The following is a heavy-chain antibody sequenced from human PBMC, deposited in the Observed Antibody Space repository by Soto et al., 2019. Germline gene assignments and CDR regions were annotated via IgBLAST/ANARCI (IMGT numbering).Heavy chain of an antibody. CDR1: GYEFPSYW. D-gene: IGHD3-22*01. CDR3: ARRHSSGYDPEAFDI. J-gene: IGHJ3*02. V-gene: IGHV5-51*01. Sequence: GESLKISCKASGYEFPSYWIGWVRQMPGKGLEWMGIIFPADSDTRYSPSFYGHVSISADNSIGTAYLQWSSLRASDTAIYYCARRHSSGYDPEAFDIWGQGTLVTVSS. CDR2: IFPADSDT.